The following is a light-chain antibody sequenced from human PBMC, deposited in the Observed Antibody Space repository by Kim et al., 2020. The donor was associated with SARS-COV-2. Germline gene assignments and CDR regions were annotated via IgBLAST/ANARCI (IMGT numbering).Light chain of an antibody. CDR1: SSDIGNYNY. J-gene: IGLJ1*01. V-gene: IGLV2-14*03. CDR3: CSYTISDTYV. Sequence: QSALTQPASVSGSPGQSITISRTGTSSDIGNYNYVSWYQQHPGKAPKLMIYDVNQRPSGSSNRFSGSKSGNAASLTISGLQAEDEAVYYCCSYTISDTYVFGTGSKGTVL. CDR2: DVN.